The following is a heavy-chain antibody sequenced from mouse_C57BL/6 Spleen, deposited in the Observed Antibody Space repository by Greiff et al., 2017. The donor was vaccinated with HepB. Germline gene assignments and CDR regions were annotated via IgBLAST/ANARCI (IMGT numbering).Heavy chain of an antibody. CDR3: ARYCGSSYGFAC. D-gene: IGHD1-1*01. J-gene: IGHJ3*01. V-gene: IGHV14-3*01. CDR2: IDPANGNT. CDR1: GFNIKNTY. Sequence: EVKLVESVAELVRPGASVKLSCTASGFNIKNTYMHWVKQRPEQGLEWIGRIDPANGNTKYAPKFQGKATITADTSSNTAYLQLSSLTSEDTAIYYCARYCGSSYGFACWGQGTLVTVSA.